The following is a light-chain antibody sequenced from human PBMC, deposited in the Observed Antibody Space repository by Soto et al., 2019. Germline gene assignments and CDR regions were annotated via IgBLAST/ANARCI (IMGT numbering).Light chain of an antibody. CDR1: QGIGNA. V-gene: IGKV1-6*01. CDR2: AAS. CDR3: LQDYYYPLS. Sequence: AIQMSQSPSSLSASEGDRVTISCRASQGIGNALGWYQQKPGKAPKLLINAASTLQSGVPSRFSGSGSGTDFTLTISSLQPEDFATYYCLQDYYYPLSFGGGTKVDI. J-gene: IGKJ4*01.